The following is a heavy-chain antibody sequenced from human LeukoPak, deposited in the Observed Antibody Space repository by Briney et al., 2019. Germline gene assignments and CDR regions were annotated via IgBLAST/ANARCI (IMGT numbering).Heavy chain of an antibody. D-gene: IGHD6-19*01. CDR2: IGSAGGTT. CDR3: ATRGSAWYYFDF. J-gene: IGHJ4*02. CDR1: GFTFRDYP. Sequence: GGSLRLSCSASGFTFRDYPIHWVRQAPGEGLQYVSAIGSAGGTTYYADSVRGRFTISRDNSKNTLYLQLNSLRVEDTAVYYCATRGSAWYYFDFWGQGTLVTVSS. V-gene: IGHV3-64*04.